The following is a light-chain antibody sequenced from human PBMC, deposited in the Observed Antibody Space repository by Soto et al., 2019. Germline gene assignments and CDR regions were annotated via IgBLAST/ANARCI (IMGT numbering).Light chain of an antibody. Sequence: DIVMTQSPDYLAVSLGERATINCKSSQSVLQTSDNRNYLAWYQQKPGQPPKLLIYWASTREFGVPDRFSGGGSGTDFTLTISTLQAEDVAVYYCQQYYTTPLTFGPGTKVDIK. J-gene: IGKJ3*01. CDR2: WAS. CDR1: QSVLQTSDNRNY. V-gene: IGKV4-1*01. CDR3: QQYYTTPLT.